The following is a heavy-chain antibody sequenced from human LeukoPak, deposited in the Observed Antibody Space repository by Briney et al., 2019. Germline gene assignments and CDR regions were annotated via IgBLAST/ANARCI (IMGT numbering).Heavy chain of an antibody. CDR2: IYFSGST. J-gene: IGHJ4*02. CDR1: GGSISSSSYY. D-gene: IGHD3-16*02. V-gene: IGHV4-39*07. Sequence: SETLSLTCTVSGGSISSSSYYWGWIRQPPGKGLEGIGRIYFSGSTYYNPSLKSRLTISVDTSKNQFSLQLSSVAAADTGVYYCARGSLRLGELSLYSRAPRYYFDYWGQGTLVTVSS. CDR3: ARGSLRLGELSLYSRAPRYYFDY.